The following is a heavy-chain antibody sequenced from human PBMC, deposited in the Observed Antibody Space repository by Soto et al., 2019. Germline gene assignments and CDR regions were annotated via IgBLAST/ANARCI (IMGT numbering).Heavy chain of an antibody. Sequence: QEQLEQSGAEVKKPGASVKVSCKASGYSFTKYDFNWVRQTTGQGLEWLGWVNPISGNTENAQNFQGRVTLTVNTSTSTAFMELSSLRSGDTAIYYCATSRINMIRGVFYYGLDVWGHGTTVTVSS. CDR3: ATSRINMIRGVFYYGLDV. CDR1: GYSFTKYD. CDR2: VNPISGNT. D-gene: IGHD3-10*01. J-gene: IGHJ6*02. V-gene: IGHV1-8*01.